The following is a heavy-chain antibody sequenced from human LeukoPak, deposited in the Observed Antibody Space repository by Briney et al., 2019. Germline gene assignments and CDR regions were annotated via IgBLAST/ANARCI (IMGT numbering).Heavy chain of an antibody. Sequence: GGSLRLSCAASGFSFERHWMSWVRQAPGEGLEWVATIRQDGNQIHYLDSVKGRFIISRDNAKNSLSLQMNSLRDEDTAMYYCARLLGDSTIYDLWGQGTLVTVSS. J-gene: IGHJ5*02. D-gene: IGHD5-24*01. CDR1: GFSFERHW. CDR3: ARLLGDSTIYDL. CDR2: IRQDGNQI. V-gene: IGHV3-7*01.